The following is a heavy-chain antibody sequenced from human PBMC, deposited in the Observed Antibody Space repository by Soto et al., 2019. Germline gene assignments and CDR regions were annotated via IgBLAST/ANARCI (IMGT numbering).Heavy chain of an antibody. J-gene: IGHJ5*02. Sequence: ASVKVSCKASGYTFTSYAMHWVRQAPGQRLEWMGWINAGDGNTKYSQKFQGRVTITRDTSASTAYMELSSLRSEDTAVYYCARDEDMCKFGGSLKNWFDPWGQRNLVPVSS. V-gene: IGHV1-3*01. CDR3: ARDEDMCKFGGSLKNWFDP. CDR1: GYTFTSYA. D-gene: IGHD3-16*01. CDR2: INAGDGNT.